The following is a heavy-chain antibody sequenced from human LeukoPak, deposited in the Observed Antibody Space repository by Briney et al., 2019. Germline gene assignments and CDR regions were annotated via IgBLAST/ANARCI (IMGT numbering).Heavy chain of an antibody. CDR1: GDPINSIDW. CDR2: IYHSGGT. Sequence: NPSETLSLTCAVSGDPINSIDWWSWVRQSPARGLEWIGEIYHSGGTNYNPSLKSRVTISVDKSKNHLSLKLASVTAADTAVYFCVGNGYYALDYWGQGALVTVAS. V-gene: IGHV4-4*02. J-gene: IGHJ4*02. D-gene: IGHD2/OR15-2a*01. CDR3: VGNGYYALDY.